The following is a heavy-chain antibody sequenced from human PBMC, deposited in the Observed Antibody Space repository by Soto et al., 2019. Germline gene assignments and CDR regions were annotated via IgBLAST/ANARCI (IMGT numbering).Heavy chain of an antibody. D-gene: IGHD4-17*01. CDR2: IYSGGST. J-gene: IGHJ4*02. CDR3: ATRPSGDFPFFDY. CDR1: GFTVSGKY. V-gene: IGHV3-66*01. Sequence: EVQLVESGGGLVQPGGSLRLSCAASGFTVSGKYMSWVRQAPGKGLEWVSLIYSGGSTYYAASVKGRFTISRDNSKNMLYLQMSSLRAEDTAVYFCATRPSGDFPFFDYWGQGALVTVSS.